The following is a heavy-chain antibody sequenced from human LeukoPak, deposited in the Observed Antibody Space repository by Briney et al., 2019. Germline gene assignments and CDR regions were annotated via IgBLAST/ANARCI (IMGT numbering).Heavy chain of an antibody. Sequence: GGSLRLSCAASAFTFSTYAMSWVRQAPGKGLEWVSAISGSGGSTYYADSVKGRFTISRDNSKNTLYLQMNSLRAEDTAVYYCAKDRGYGSGGTNWFDPWGQGTLVTVSS. CDR1: AFTFSTYA. V-gene: IGHV3-23*01. J-gene: IGHJ5*02. D-gene: IGHD3-10*01. CDR2: ISGSGGST. CDR3: AKDRGYGSGGTNWFDP.